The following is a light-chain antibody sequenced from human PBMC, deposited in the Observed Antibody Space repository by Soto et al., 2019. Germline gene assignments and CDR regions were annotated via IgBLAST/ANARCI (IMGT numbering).Light chain of an antibody. CDR3: QQRSTWPST. V-gene: IGKV3-11*01. J-gene: IGKJ4*01. Sequence: EIVLTQSPATLSLSPGERATLSCRASQSVSSYLGWYQQKPGQAPRLLIYDASNRATGIPARFSGSGSGTDFTLTISSLEPEDFAVYYCQQRSTWPSTFGGGTKVEIK. CDR1: QSVSSY. CDR2: DAS.